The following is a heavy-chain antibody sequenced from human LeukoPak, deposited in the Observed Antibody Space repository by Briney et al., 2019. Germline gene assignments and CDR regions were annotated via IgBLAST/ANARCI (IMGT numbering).Heavy chain of an antibody. D-gene: IGHD3-10*01. CDR2: IGGRGGSI. V-gene: IGHV3-23*01. CDR3: AKDAGGAGASTFDY. J-gene: IGHJ4*02. Sequence: GGSLRLSCAASGFTFSSHTMSWVRQASGKGLEWVSTIGGRGGSIYYADAVKGRFTISRDNSKNTLSLQMNSLKAEDTAIYYCAKDAGGAGASTFDYWGQGTLVTVSS. CDR1: GFTFSSHT.